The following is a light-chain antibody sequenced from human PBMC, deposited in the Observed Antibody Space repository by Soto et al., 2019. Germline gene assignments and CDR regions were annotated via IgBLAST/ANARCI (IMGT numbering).Light chain of an antibody. J-gene: IGLJ1*01. CDR2: EVS. CDR1: SSDVGNYKY. CDR3: FSYTSSGTYV. V-gene: IGLV2-14*01. Sequence: QSVLTQPASVSGSPGQPITISCTGTSSDVGNYKYVSWYQQHPGKAPKLMIYEVSNRPSGVSNHFSGSKSGNTASLTISGLQAEDETDYYCFSYTSSGTYVFGTGTKVTVL.